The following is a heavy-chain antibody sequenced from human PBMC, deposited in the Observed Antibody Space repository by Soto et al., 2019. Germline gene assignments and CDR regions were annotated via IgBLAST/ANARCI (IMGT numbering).Heavy chain of an antibody. J-gene: IGHJ5*02. CDR1: GGTFSSYT. CDR2: IIPILGIA. CDR3: ARERIDDYDILTGHINWFDP. V-gene: IGHV1-69*04. D-gene: IGHD3-9*01. Sequence: SVKVSCKASGGTFSSYTISWVRQAPGQGLEWMGRIIPILGIANYAQKFQGRVTITADKSTSTAYMELSSLRSEDTAVYYCARERIDDYDILTGHINWFDPWGQGTLVTVSS.